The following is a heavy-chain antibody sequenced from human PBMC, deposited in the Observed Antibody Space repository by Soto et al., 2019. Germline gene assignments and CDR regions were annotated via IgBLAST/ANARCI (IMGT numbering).Heavy chain of an antibody. V-gene: IGHV1-24*01. CDR3: ATLGRKNYDILTGYPDYYYYYGMDV. CDR2: FDPEDGET. J-gene: IGHJ6*02. D-gene: IGHD3-9*01. Sequence: QVQLVQSGAEVKKPGASVKVSCKVSGYTLTELSMHWVRQAPGKGLEWMGGFDPEDGETIYAQKFQGRVTMTEDTSTDTAYMELSSLRSEDTAVYYCATLGRKNYDILTGYPDYYYYYGMDVWGQGTTVTVSS. CDR1: GYTLTELS.